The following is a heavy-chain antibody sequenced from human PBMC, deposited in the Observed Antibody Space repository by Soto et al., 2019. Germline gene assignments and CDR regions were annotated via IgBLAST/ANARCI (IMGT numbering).Heavy chain of an antibody. Sequence: QVQLVQSGAEVRKPGSSVKVSCKASGGTFSRYPFSWVRQAPGQGLEWIGGISPILRSTKYAQKFQGTVTITAHQSTSTAYVEPSSLRCEDTAVYYCAREVPTWCEWGQGTLVTVSS. V-gene: IGHV1-69*01. CDR2: ISPILRST. CDR3: AREVPTWCE. D-gene: IGHD2-2*01. CDR1: GGTFSRYP. J-gene: IGHJ4*02.